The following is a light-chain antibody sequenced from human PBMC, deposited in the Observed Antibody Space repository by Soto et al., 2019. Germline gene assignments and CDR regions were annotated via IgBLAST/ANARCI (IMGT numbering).Light chain of an antibody. CDR2: DIT. CDR1: SSDVGGSNY. CDR3: SSYTSSSTLV. J-gene: IGLJ2*01. V-gene: IGLV2-14*01. Sequence: QSALTQPASASGSPGQSITISCTGTSSDVGGSNYVSWYQPHPGKDPKLMIYDITNRPSGVSNLFSGSKSGNTASLTISGLQAEDEADYYCSSYTSSSTLVFGGGTKL.